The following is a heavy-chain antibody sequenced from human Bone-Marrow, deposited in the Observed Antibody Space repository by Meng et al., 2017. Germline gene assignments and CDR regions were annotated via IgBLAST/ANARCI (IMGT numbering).Heavy chain of an antibody. CDR1: GFSVSSSY. D-gene: IGHD3-10*01. Sequence: VRLVETGGGSVQPGGSRRLSCAASGFSVSSSYMSWVRQDQGKGPEWVSVIYSGGNTYYADSVKGRFTISRDNSRNTLYLQVNSLRAEDTAVYYCARVLRGWGYFDYWGQGTLVTVSS. CDR2: IYSGGNT. CDR3: ARVLRGWGYFDY. J-gene: IGHJ4*02. V-gene: IGHV3-53*02.